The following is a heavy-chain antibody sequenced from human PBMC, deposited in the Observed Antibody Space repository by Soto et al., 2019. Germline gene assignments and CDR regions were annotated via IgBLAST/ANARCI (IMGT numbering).Heavy chain of an antibody. J-gene: IGHJ4*02. Sequence: GGSLRLSCAASGFTFSSYSMNWVRQAPGKGLEWVSYISSSSSTIYYADSVKGRFTISRDNAKNSLYLQMNSLRDEDTAVYYCARGLYYYDSSGDWGYWGQGTLVTGSS. CDR3: ARGLYYYDSSGDWGY. D-gene: IGHD3-22*01. CDR1: GFTFSSYS. CDR2: ISSSSSTI. V-gene: IGHV3-48*02.